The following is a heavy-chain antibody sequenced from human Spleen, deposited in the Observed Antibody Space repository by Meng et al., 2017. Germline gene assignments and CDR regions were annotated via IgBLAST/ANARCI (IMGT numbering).Heavy chain of an antibody. CDR1: GYTFTHHG. Sequence: QLQLVQSGAEVKKPGASVKVSCKASGYTFTHHGISWVRQAPGQGLEWMGWISCYNGDTNYAQKFQGRVTVSADRPTATAYMELRSLRSDDTAVYYCAISYYAKDYWGQGTLVTVSS. J-gene: IGHJ4*02. CDR2: ISCYNGDT. CDR3: AISYYAKDY. V-gene: IGHV1-18*01. D-gene: IGHD1-26*01.